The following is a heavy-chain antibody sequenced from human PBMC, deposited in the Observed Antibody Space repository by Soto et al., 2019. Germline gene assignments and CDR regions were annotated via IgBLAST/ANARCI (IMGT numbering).Heavy chain of an antibody. J-gene: IGHJ6*02. D-gene: IGHD6-13*01. CDR1: GFTFSSYG. CDR2: ISYDGSNK. Sequence: GGSLRLSCAASGFTFSSYGMHWVRQAPGKGLEWVAVISYDGSNKYYADSVKGRFTISRDNSKSTLYLQMNSLRAEDTAVYYCAKELNTAGDYYYYGMDVWGQGTTVTVSS. CDR3: AKELNTAGDYYYYGMDV. V-gene: IGHV3-30*18.